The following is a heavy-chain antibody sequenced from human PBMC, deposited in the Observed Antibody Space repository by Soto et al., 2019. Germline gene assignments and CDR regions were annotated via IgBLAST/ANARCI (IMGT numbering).Heavy chain of an antibody. Sequence: RASVKVSCKASGYTFTSYAMHWVRQAPGQRLEWMGWINAGNGNTKYSQKFQGRVTITRDTSASTAYMELSSLRSEDTAVYYCAREGSVRRFLEWLPYGMDVWGQGTTVTV. CDR1: GYTFTSYA. CDR2: INAGNGNT. CDR3: AREGSVRRFLEWLPYGMDV. V-gene: IGHV1-3*01. D-gene: IGHD3-3*01. J-gene: IGHJ6*02.